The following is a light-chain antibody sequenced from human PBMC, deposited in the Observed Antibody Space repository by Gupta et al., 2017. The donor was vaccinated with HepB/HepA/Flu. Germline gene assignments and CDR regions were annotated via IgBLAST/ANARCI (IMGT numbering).Light chain of an antibody. J-gene: IGLJ3*02. CDR1: SNDVGSYNL. Sequence: QSALPPPSSVSVSPGPSITISCTGTSNDVGSYNLVSWYQQHPGKAPKLIVYEVSKRPSGVSNRFSGSKSGNTASLTISGLQAEDEADYYCCSYAGSPRVFGGGTKLTVL. V-gene: IGLV2-23*02. CDR3: CSYAGSPRV. CDR2: EVS.